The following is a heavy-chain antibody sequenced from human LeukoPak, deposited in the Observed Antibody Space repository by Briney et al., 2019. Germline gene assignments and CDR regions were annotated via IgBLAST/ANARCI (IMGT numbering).Heavy chain of an antibody. CDR2: ISSSSSYI. V-gene: IGHV3-21*01. J-gene: IGHJ6*02. Sequence: GGSLRLSCAASGFTFSSYNMNWVRQAPGKGLEWVSSISSSSSYIYYADSVKGRFTISRDNAKNSLYLQMNSLRAEDTAVYYCARDFALDDYVWGSYRSSAAMDVWGQGTTVTVSS. CDR1: GFTFSSYN. D-gene: IGHD3-16*02. CDR3: ARDFALDDYVWGSYRSSAAMDV.